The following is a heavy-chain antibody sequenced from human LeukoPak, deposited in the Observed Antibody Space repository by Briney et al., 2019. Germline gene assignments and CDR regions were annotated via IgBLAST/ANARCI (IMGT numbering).Heavy chain of an antibody. Sequence: PSETLSLTCTVSGDSISTYYWSWIRQSPEKGLEWIGYILYTGNTNYNPSLKSRVTISIDTSKKQFFLNLSSVTAADTAVYYCATAGGSYYSGWEFDSWGQGTLVTVSS. CDR1: GDSISTYY. CDR3: ATAGGSYYSGWEFDS. V-gene: IGHV4-59*01. CDR2: ILYTGNT. D-gene: IGHD2-15*01. J-gene: IGHJ4*02.